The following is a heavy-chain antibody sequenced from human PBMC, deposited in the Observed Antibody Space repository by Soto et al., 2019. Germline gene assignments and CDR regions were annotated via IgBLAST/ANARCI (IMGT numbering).Heavy chain of an antibody. V-gene: IGHV4-34*01. Sequence: QVQLQQWGAGLLKPSETLSLTCAVYGGSFSGYYWSWIRQPPGKGLEWIGEINHSGSTNYNPSLKSRVTISVDTSKNQFSLKLSSVTAADTAVYYCARTYDILTGYYSHDAFDIWGQGTMVTVSS. J-gene: IGHJ3*02. CDR3: ARTYDILTGYYSHDAFDI. CDR2: INHSGST. CDR1: GGSFSGYY. D-gene: IGHD3-9*01.